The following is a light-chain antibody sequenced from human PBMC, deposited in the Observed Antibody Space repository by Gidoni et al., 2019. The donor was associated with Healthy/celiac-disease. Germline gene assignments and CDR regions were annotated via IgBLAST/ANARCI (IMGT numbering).Light chain of an antibody. V-gene: IGKV2-28*01. CDR1: QSLLHSNGYNY. Sequence: EIVMTQSPLSLTVTPGEPASISCRSSQSLLHSNGYNYLDWYLQKPGQSPQLLIYLGSNRASGVPDRFSGRGSGTDFTLKISRVEAEDVGVYYCMQALQTPRTFGQGTKLEI. J-gene: IGKJ2*01. CDR3: MQALQTPRT. CDR2: LGS.